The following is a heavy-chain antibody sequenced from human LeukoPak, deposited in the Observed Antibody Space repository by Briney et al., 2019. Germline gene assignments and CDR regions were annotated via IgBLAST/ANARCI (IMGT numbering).Heavy chain of an antibody. CDR2: ISYDGSNK. D-gene: IGHD1-26*01. Sequence: GGSLRLSCAASGFTISSYGMHWVRQAPGKGLEWVAVISYDGSNKYYADSVKGRFTISRDNSKNTLYLQMNSLRAEDTAVYYCAKDQWELRAMDVWGQGTTVTVSS. V-gene: IGHV3-30*18. CDR3: AKDQWELRAMDV. CDR1: GFTISSYG. J-gene: IGHJ6*02.